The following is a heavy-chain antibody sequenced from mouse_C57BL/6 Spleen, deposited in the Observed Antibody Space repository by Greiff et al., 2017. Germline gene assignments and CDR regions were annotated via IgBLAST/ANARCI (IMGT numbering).Heavy chain of an antibody. CDR3: ARGDVSPPFAY. V-gene: IGHV1-80*01. CDR1: GYAFSSYW. D-gene: IGHD2-13*01. Sequence: VKLVESGAELVKPGASVKISCKASGYAFSSYWMNWVKQRPGKGLEWIGQIYPGDGDTNYNGKFKGKATLTADNSSSTAYMQLSSLTSEDSAVYFCARGDVSPPFAYWGQGTLVTVSA. J-gene: IGHJ3*01. CDR2: IYPGDGDT.